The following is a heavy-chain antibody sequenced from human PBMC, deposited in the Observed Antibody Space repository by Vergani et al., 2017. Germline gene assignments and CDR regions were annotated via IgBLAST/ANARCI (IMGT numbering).Heavy chain of an antibody. J-gene: IGHJ4*02. D-gene: IGHD3-10*01. CDR3: AREGRRLFGRPSGYFDY. CDR1: GYTFTGYY. CDR2: INPNSGGT. Sequence: QVQLVQSGAEVKKPGASVKVSCKASGYTFTGYYMHWVRQAPGQGLEWMGWINPNSGGTNYAQKFQGRVTMTRDTSISTAYMELSRLRSDDTAVYYCAREGRRLFGRPSGYFDYWGQGTLVTVSS. V-gene: IGHV1-2*02.